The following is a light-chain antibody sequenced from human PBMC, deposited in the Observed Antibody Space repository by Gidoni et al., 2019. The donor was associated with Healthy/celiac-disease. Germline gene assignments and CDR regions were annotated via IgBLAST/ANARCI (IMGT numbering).Light chain of an antibody. V-gene: IGKV1-39*01. J-gene: IGKJ4*01. CDR1: QIISPY. CDR3: QQSYSTPLT. CDR2: AAS. Sequence: DIQMTQSPSSLSASVGDRVAITCRARQIISPYLNWYQHKPGKAPRLLIFAASILQSGVPSRFSGSGSGTHFTLTITSLQPDDFATYYCQQSYSTPLTFGGGTKVEI.